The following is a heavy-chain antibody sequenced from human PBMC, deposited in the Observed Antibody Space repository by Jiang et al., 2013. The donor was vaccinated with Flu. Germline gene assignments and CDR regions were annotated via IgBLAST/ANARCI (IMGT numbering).Heavy chain of an antibody. CDR3: ARRLKIRHDAFDI. Sequence: GLVKPSETLSLTCTVSGGSISSSSYYWGWIRQPPGKGLEWIGSIYYSGSTYYNPSLKSRVTISVDTSKNQFSLKLSSVTAADTAVYYCARRLKIRHDAFDIWGQGTMVTVSS. V-gene: IGHV4-39*01. CDR2: IYYSGST. CDR1: GGSISSSSYY. D-gene: IGHD2-21*02. J-gene: IGHJ3*02.